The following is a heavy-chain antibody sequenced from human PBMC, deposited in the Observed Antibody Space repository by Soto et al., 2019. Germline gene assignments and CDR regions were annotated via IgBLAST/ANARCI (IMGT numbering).Heavy chain of an antibody. CDR1: GFTFSSYS. V-gene: IGHV3-21*01. Sequence: GGSLRLSCAASGFTFSSYSMNWVRQAPGKGLEWVSSISSSSSYIYYADSVKGRFTISRDNAKNSLYLQMNSLRAEDTAVYYWARDRYCSSTSCSYMDVWGKGTRVTVSS. J-gene: IGHJ6*03. CDR2: ISSSSSYI. CDR3: ARDRYCSSTSCSYMDV. D-gene: IGHD2-2*01.